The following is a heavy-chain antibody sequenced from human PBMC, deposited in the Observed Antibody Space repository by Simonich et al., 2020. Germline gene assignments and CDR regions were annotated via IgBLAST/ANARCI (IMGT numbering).Heavy chain of an antibody. Sequence: QVQLVQSGAEVKKPGASVKVSCKASGYTFTGYYKHWVRQAPGQGIDGMGRTTPNRGGTNDAQKFQGRVTMTRDTSISTAYMELSRLRSDDTAVYYCASGWDWGFSHMSDYWGQGTLVTVSS. V-gene: IGHV1-2*06. CDR3: ASGWDWGFSHMSDY. CDR2: TTPNRGGT. D-gene: IGHD7-27*01. J-gene: IGHJ4*02. CDR1: GYTFTGYY.